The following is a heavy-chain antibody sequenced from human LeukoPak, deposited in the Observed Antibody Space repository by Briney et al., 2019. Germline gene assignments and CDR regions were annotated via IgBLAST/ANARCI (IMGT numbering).Heavy chain of an antibody. Sequence: SETLSLTCTVSGGSISTYYWSWLRQPPGKGLEWIGYIYYSGSTNYNPSLKSRVTTSVDTSKNQFSLKRSSVTAADTAVYYCARDTGTVVDYWGQGTLVTVSS. CDR2: IYYSGST. CDR3: ARDTGTVVDY. D-gene: IGHD4-23*01. CDR1: GGSISTYY. V-gene: IGHV4-59*01. J-gene: IGHJ4*02.